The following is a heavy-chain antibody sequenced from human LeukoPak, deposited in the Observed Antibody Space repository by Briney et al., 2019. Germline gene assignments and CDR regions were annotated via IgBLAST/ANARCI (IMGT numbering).Heavy chain of an antibody. D-gene: IGHD2-2*01. CDR1: GFTFNNYA. Sequence: PGGSLRLSCAASGFTFNNYAMSWVRQTPGQGLHWVSGINDVGATFYEDSVKGRFTISRDNSKNTLYLQMNSLRAEDSAIYYCVKDHCSTTRCIAGFDFWGQGTLVTVSA. CDR2: INDVGAT. V-gene: IGHV3-23*01. J-gene: IGHJ4*02. CDR3: VKDHCSTTRCIAGFDF.